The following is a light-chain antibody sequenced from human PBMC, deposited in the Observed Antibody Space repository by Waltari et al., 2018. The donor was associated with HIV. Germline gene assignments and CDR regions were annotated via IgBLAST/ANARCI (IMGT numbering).Light chain of an antibody. Sequence: YVLTQPPSVSVAPGKTATITCGGNNSGDEHVHWYQQKSGQAPVLVIYDDKLRPSGIPARISGSNSGGTATLTISGVEVGDEAEYYCQVFENSRDQAFGTGTKVTVL. CDR2: DDK. CDR1: NSGDEH. J-gene: IGLJ1*01. CDR3: QVFENSRDQA. V-gene: IGLV3-21*01.